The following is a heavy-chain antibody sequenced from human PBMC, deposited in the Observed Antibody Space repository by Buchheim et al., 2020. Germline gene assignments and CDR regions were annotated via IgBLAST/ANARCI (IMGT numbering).Heavy chain of an antibody. CDR1: GFTFSSYA. D-gene: IGHD1-26*01. CDR2: ISGSGGST. V-gene: IGHV3-23*01. Sequence: EVQLLESGGGLVQPGGSLRLSCAASGFTFSSYAMSWVRQAPGKGLEWVSAISGSGGSTYYADSVKGRFTISRDNSKKTLYLQMNSLRAEDTAVYYCAKGGMYGGSYLSYYFDYWGQGTL. J-gene: IGHJ4*02. CDR3: AKGGMYGGSYLSYYFDY.